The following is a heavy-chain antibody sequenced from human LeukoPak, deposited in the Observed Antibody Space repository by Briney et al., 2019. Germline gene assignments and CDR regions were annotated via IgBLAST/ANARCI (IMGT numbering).Heavy chain of an antibody. V-gene: IGHV3-21*01. Sequence: PGGSLRLSCAASGFTFSSYSMNWVRQAPGKGLEWVSSISSSSSYIYYADSVKGRFTISRDNAKNSLYLQMNSLRAEDTAVYYCVRVWRTNTGDDAFDIWGQGTMVTVSS. J-gene: IGHJ3*02. CDR3: VRVWRTNTGDDAFDI. D-gene: IGHD3-3*01. CDR1: GFTFSSYS. CDR2: ISSSSSYI.